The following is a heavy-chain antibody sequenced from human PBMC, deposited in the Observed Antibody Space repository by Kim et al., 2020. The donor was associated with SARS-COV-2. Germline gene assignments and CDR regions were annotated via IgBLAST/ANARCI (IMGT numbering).Heavy chain of an antibody. CDR2: ISGSDTGT. D-gene: IGHD3-9*01. J-gene: IGHJ4*02. Sequence: GGSLRLSCAASGFTFSTQSMTWVRQAPGKGLEWVSAISGSDTGTYYAESVRGRFTISRDNSNNILYLQMNSVRGEDTAVYYCVQLGAPIYDILTGYYHKWGQGTLVTVSS. V-gene: IGHV3-23*01. CDR3: VQLGAPIYDILTGYYHK. CDR1: GFTFSTQS.